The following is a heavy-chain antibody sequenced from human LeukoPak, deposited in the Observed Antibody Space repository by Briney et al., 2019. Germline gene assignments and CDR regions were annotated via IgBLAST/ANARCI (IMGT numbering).Heavy chain of an antibody. CDR2: ISSTSRLT. V-gene: IGHV3-11*06. J-gene: IGHJ4*02. D-gene: IGHD3-16*02. CDR1: GFTFNDYY. CDR3: ATSSYDYVWGSYRYFDY. Sequence: GGSLRLSCAASGFTFNDYYMSWIRQAPGKGLEWVSYISSTSRLTNYADSVKGRLTISRDNAKRSVHLQMNNLRAEDTAVYYCATSSYDYVWGSYRYFDYWGQGTLVTVSS.